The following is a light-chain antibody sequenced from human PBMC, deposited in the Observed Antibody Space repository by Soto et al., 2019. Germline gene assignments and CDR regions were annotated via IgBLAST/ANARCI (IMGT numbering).Light chain of an antibody. CDR2: GAS. J-gene: IGKJ4*01. Sequence: MTQSPSTLSASVGDRATLSCRASQGIGSTLAWYQQKPGQTPKLLIYGASTRATGVPARFSGGGSGTEFTLTINSLQSEDFAVYYCQRYNSWPLSFGGGTKVDIK. V-gene: IGKV3-15*01. CDR1: QGIGST. CDR3: QRYNSWPLS.